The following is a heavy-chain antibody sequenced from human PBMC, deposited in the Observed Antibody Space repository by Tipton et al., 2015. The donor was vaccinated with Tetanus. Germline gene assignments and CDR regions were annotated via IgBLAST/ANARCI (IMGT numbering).Heavy chain of an antibody. CDR2: IDYSGST. V-gene: IGHV4-61*01. D-gene: IGHD2-2*02. CDR1: GDSVSSGSYY. J-gene: IGHJ4*02. CDR3: ASYNIPYYFDY. Sequence: TLSLTCTVSGDSVSSGSYYWSWIRQPPGKELEWIGYIDYSGSTNYNPSLKSRLIISADTSKNQFSLRLSSVTAADTAVYYCASYNIPYYFDYWGRGTLVTVSS.